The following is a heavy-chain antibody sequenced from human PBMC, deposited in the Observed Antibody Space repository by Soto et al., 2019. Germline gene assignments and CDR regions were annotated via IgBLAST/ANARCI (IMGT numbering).Heavy chain of an antibody. J-gene: IGHJ4*02. Sequence: QVQLVQSGAEVKKPGSSVKVSCKASGGTFSSYAISWVRQAPGQGLEWMGGIIPIFGTANYAQKFQGRVTITXXEXTXKAYMELTSLRSEDTAVYYCARSTYYYDSSGPQVGYWGQGTLVTVSS. CDR3: ARSTYYYDSSGPQVGY. D-gene: IGHD3-22*01. CDR1: GGTFSSYA. V-gene: IGHV1-69*05. CDR2: IIPIFGTA.